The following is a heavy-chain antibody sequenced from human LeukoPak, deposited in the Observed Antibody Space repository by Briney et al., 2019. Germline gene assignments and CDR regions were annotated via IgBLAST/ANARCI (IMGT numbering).Heavy chain of an antibody. CDR2: IKHDGSEQ. CDR3: KSGGAAPGRFDY. Sequence: GGSLRLSCAASGFTFTSYWMSWMRQAPGKGLQWVANIKHDGSEQYYVDSVKGRFTISRDNAKNSLHLQMNSLGVEDTAVYYCKSGGAAPGRFDYWGQGVLVTVSS. D-gene: IGHD6-13*01. CDR1: GFTFTSYW. V-gene: IGHV3-7*01. J-gene: IGHJ4*02.